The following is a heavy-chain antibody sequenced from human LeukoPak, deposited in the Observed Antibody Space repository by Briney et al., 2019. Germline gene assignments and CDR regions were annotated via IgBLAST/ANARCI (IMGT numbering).Heavy chain of an antibody. J-gene: IGHJ2*01. CDR3: ARDVFDRGLQLYFDL. CDR2: IYRDGDT. Sequence: PGGSLRLSCAASGFTVSTNYMSWVRQAPGKGLEWVSVIYRDGDTYYADYVKGRFTISRDSSKNILYLQMNSLRAEDTAVYYCARDVFDRGLQLYFDLWGRGT. CDR1: GFTVSTNY. D-gene: IGHD3-16*01. V-gene: IGHV3-53*01.